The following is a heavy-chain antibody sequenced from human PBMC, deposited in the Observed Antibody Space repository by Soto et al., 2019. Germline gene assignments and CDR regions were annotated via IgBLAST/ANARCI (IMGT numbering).Heavy chain of an antibody. V-gene: IGHV3-15*01. CDR3: TTEYGRLGSSGYYY. D-gene: IGHD3-22*01. CDR1: GFTFSNAW. J-gene: IGHJ4*02. CDR2: IKSKTDGGTT. Sequence: GGSLRLSCAASGFTFSNAWMSWVRQAPGKGLEWVGPIKSKTDGGTTDYAAPVKGRFTISRDDSKNTLYLQMNSLKTEDTAVYYCTTEYGRLGSSGYYYWGQGTLVTVSS.